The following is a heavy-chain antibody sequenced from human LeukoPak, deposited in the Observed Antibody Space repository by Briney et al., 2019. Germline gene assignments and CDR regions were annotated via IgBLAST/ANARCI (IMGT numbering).Heavy chain of an antibody. CDR2: ISGSGGST. Sequence: GGSLRLYCAASVFTFSSYAMSWVRQAPGKGLEWVSAISGSGGSTYYADSVKGRFTISRDNSKNTLYLQMNSLRAEDTAVYYCAKIKDIVVVPAPYDYWGQGTLVTVSS. CDR3: AKIKDIVVVPAPYDY. D-gene: IGHD2-2*01. CDR1: VFTFSSYA. J-gene: IGHJ4*02. V-gene: IGHV3-23*01.